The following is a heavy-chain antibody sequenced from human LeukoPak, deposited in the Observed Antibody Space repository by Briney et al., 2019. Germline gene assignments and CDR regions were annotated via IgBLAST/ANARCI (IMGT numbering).Heavy chain of an antibody. CDR3: ARVSTPKRGVVITNYYYYYGMDV. CDR2: ISSSGSTI. V-gene: IGHV3-11*01. J-gene: IGHJ6*02. D-gene: IGHD3-3*01. CDR1: GFTFSDYY. Sequence: PGGSLRLSCAASGFTFSDYYMSWIRQAPGKGLEWVSYISSSGSTIYYADSVKGRFTISRDNAKNSLYLQMNSLRAEDTAVHYCARVSTPKRGVVITNYYYYYGMDVWGQGTTVTVSS.